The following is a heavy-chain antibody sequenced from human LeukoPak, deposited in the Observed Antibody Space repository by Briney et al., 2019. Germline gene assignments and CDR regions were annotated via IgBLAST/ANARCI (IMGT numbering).Heavy chain of an antibody. J-gene: IGHJ4*02. D-gene: IGHD1-26*01. V-gene: IGHV1-8*01. CDR1: GYTFTSYD. CDR2: MNPNSGNT. Sequence: ASVKVSCKASGYTFTSYDINWVRQATGQGLEWMGWMNPNSGNTGYAQKFQGRVTMTRNTSISTAYMELSSLRSEDTAVYYCARGDVSLWEYYFDYWGQGTLVTVSS. CDR3: ARGDVSLWEYYFDY.